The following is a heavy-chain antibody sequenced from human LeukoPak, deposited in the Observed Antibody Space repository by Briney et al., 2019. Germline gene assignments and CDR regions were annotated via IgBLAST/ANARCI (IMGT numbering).Heavy chain of an antibody. CDR1: GGSISSYY. CDR3: ARDQYCSSTSCYTGGFTSCYYYYMDV. J-gene: IGHJ6*03. Sequence: SETLSLTCTVSGGSISSYYWSWIRQPAGKGLEWIGRIYTSGSTNYNPSLKSRVTMSVDTSKNQFSLKLSSVTAADTAVYYCARDQYCSSTSCYTGGFTSCYYYYMDVWGKGTTVTVSS. CDR2: IYTSGST. V-gene: IGHV4-4*07. D-gene: IGHD2-2*02.